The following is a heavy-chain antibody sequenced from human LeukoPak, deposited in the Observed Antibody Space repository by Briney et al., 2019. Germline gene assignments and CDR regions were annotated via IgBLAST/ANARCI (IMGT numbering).Heavy chain of an antibody. CDR3: ARDLVIFGWNHFDY. D-gene: IGHD1-1*01. V-gene: IGHV3-30*01. CDR2: ISYDGSNK. CDR1: GFTFSSYA. J-gene: IGHJ4*02. Sequence: GRSLRLSCAASGFTFSSYAMHWVRQAPGKGLEWVAVISYDGSNKYYADSVKGRFTISRDNSKNTLYLQMNSLRAEDTAVYYCARDLVIFGWNHFDYWDQGTLVTVSS.